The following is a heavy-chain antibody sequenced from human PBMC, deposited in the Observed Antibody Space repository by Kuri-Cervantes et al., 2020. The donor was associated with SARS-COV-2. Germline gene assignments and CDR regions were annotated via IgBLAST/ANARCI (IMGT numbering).Heavy chain of an antibody. CDR1: GGTFSSYA. V-gene: IGHV1-69*05. CDR2: IIPNFGTS. CDR3: ASFYGGNSGDAFDI. D-gene: IGHD4-23*01. J-gene: IGHJ3*02. Sequence: SVKVSCKASGGTFSSYAISWVRQAPGQGLEWMGGIIPNFGTSNYAQKFQGRVTITTDESTSTAYMGPSSLRSEDTAVYYCASFYGGNSGDAFDIWGQGTMVTVSS.